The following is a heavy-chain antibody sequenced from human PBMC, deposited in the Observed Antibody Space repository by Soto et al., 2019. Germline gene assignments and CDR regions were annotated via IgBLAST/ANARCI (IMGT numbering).Heavy chain of an antibody. J-gene: IGHJ3*02. Sequence: LSCAAYVFTFSHSIINWLRQAPGQGLEGVSSISGSSDFLYYADSVKGRFTISRDTATNSLYLQMNSLRAEDTAVYYCATSTWYAFDNWGQGTMVTVSS. D-gene: IGHD6-13*01. CDR2: ISGSSDFL. CDR3: ATSTWYAFDN. CDR1: VFTFSHSI. V-gene: IGHV3-21*01.